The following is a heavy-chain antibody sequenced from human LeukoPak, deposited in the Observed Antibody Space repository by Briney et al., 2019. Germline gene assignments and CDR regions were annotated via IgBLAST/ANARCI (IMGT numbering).Heavy chain of an antibody. CDR1: GGSMNSYY. V-gene: IGHV4-59*12. D-gene: IGHD3-3*01. J-gene: IGHJ3*01. CDR3: ARDPAGVRFLEWPL. CDR2: IYYSGST. Sequence: SSETLSLTCTVSGGSMNSYYWSWIRQPPEKGLEWIGYIYYSGSTHYNPSLTSRVTISVDTSKNQFSLKLSSVTAADTAVYYCARDPAGVRFLEWPLWGQGTMVTVSS.